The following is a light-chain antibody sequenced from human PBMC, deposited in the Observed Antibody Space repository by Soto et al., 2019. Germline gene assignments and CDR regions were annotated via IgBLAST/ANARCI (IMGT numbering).Light chain of an antibody. V-gene: IGLV2-14*03. J-gene: IGLJ7*01. CDR1: SSDVGGYDY. Sequence: QSALTQPASVSGSPGQSITISCTGTSSDVGGYDYVSWYQHHPGKAPKLMIFDVSHRPSGVSDCFSGSKSGNTASLTISGLQAEDEADYYCSSYTSTNIPIFGGGTQLTVL. CDR2: DVS. CDR3: SSYTSTNIPI.